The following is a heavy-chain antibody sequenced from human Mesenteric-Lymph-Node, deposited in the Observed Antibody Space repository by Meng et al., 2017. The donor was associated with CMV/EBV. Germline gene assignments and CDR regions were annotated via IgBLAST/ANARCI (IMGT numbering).Heavy chain of an antibody. Sequence: GESLKISCAASGFTFSSYWMNWVRQAPGKGLEWVSSISSSSSYIYYADSVKGRFTISRDNAKNPPYLQMNSLRAEDTAVYYCARDYLVATPLNYYYYYGMDVWGQGTTVTVSS. J-gene: IGHJ6*02. V-gene: IGHV3-21*01. D-gene: IGHD4-23*01. CDR2: ISSSSSYI. CDR3: ARDYLVATPLNYYYYYGMDV. CDR1: GFTFSSYW.